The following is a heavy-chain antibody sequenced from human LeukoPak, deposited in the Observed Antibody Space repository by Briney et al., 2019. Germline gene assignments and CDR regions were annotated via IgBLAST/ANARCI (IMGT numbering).Heavy chain of an antibody. V-gene: IGHV6-1*01. J-gene: IGHJ5*02. D-gene: IGHD6-13*01. CDR1: GDSVSSNSAA. CDR2: TYYRSKWYN. Sequence: SQTLSLTCAISGDSVSSNSAAWNWIRQSPSRGLEWLGRTYYRSKWYNDYAVSAKSRITINPDTSKNQFSLQLNSVTPEDTAVYYCAREDFRIAAAGLNWFDPWGQGTLVTVSS. CDR3: AREDFRIAAAGLNWFDP.